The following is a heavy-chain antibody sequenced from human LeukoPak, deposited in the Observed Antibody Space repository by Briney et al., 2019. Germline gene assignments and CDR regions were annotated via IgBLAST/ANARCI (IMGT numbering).Heavy chain of an antibody. Sequence: ASVKVSCKVSGYSLSELTSHWVRQAPGKGLEWMGGFDPEDGEAIYAQQFQGRVTVTEDPSTDTVYMELSSLTSEDTAVYYCATGRVYSLLDYWGQGTLVIVSS. D-gene: IGHD5-18*01. J-gene: IGHJ4*02. V-gene: IGHV1-24*01. CDR3: ATGRVYSLLDY. CDR2: FDPEDGEA. CDR1: GYSLSELT.